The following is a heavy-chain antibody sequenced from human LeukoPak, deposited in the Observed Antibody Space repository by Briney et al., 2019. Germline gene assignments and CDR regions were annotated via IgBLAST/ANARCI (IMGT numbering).Heavy chain of an antibody. Sequence: SETLSLTCVVYSGXFSGYFCSWIRQPPGKGLGWIGETNRSGSTNYNPSLKSRVTISVDTSKNQFSLKLSSVTAADTAVYYCARRAFSSGYYYFDYWGQGTLVTVSS. V-gene: IGHV4-34*01. CDR3: ARRAFSSGYYYFDY. D-gene: IGHD3-22*01. J-gene: IGHJ4*02. CDR1: SGXFSGYF. CDR2: TNRSGST.